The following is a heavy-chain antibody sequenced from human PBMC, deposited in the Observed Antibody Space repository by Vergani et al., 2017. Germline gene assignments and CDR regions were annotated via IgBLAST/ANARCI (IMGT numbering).Heavy chain of an antibody. CDR2: IYYSGST. J-gene: IGHJ4*02. CDR3: ARGLRFLEWLHYFDY. CDR1: GGSISSYY. D-gene: IGHD3-3*01. V-gene: IGHV4-59*01. Sequence: QVQLQESGPGLVKPSETLSLTCTVSGGSISSYYWSWIRQPPGKGLEWIGYIYYSGSTNYNPSLKSRVTISVDTSKNQFSLKLSSVTAADTAVSYCARGLRFLEWLHYFDYWGQGTLVTVSS.